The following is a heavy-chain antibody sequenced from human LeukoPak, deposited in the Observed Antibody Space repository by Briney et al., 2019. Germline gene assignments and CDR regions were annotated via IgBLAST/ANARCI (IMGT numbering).Heavy chain of an antibody. CDR2: ISSSSSTI. V-gene: IGHV3-48*02. J-gene: IGHJ3*02. D-gene: IGHD3-22*01. CDR3: ARDTSYYYDSSGYGTGAFDI. Sequence: PGGSLRLSCAASGLTFSSYSMNWVRQAPGKGLEWVSYISSSSSTIYYADSVKGRFTISRDNAKNSLYLQMNSLRDEDTAVYYCARDTSYYYDSSGYGTGAFDIWGQGTMVTVSS. CDR1: GLTFSSYS.